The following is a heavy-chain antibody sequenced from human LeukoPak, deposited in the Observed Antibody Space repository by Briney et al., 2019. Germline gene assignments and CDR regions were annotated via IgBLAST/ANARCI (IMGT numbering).Heavy chain of an antibody. CDR1: GFTFSSYS. CDR2: ISSSSSYI. D-gene: IGHD4-17*01. J-gene: IGHJ4*02. Sequence: GGSLRLSCAASGFTFSSYSMNWVRQAPGKGLECVSSISSSSSYIYYADSVKGRFTISRDNAKNSLYLQMNSLRAEDTAVYYCARDGDYGDYFDYWGQGTLVTVSS. CDR3: ARDGDYGDYFDY. V-gene: IGHV3-21*01.